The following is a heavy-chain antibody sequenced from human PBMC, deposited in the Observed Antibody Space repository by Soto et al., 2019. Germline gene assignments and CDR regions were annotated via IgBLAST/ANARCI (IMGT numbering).Heavy chain of an antibody. CDR3: TTAGGGITGPYYYYYGMDV. CDR1: GFTFSNAW. J-gene: IGHJ6*02. D-gene: IGHD1-20*01. V-gene: IGHV3-15*07. Sequence: PGGSLRLSCAASGFTFSNAWMNWVRQAPGKGLEWVGRIKSKTDGGTTDYAAPVKGRFTISRDDSKNTLYLQMNSLKTEDTAVYYCTTAGGGITGPYYYYYGMDVWGQGTTVTVSS. CDR2: IKSKTDGGTT.